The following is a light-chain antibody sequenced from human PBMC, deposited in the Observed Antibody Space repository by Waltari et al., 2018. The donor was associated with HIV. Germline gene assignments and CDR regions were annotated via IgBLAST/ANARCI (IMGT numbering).Light chain of an antibody. CDR2: GPT. CDR1: RDISTH. V-gene: IGKV1-8*01. J-gene: IGKJ1*01. CDR3: QQYYSSPPT. Sequence: TRMTQSPPSFSASTGNRVTITCRASRDISTHLAWYQQKPESAPKLLMYGPTTLQSGVPSRLNGSGSGTDFTLTINCLQSEDFATYYCQQYYSSPPTFGQGTKVEVK.